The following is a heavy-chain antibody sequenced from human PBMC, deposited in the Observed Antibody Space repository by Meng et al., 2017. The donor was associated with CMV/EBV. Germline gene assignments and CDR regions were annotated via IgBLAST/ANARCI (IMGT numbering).Heavy chain of an antibody. CDR1: GGSVSINY. J-gene: IGHJ4*02. CDR2: IYTSGCT. V-gene: IGHV4-4*07. Sequence: QSHGAVPGQVQPPSTLSPTCTASGGSVSINYGSWIRHPAGKGLAWIGRIYTSGCTNYNPSLNSRVTMSVDTSKNQFSLQLSSVTAADTAVYYCARGPEVDYGDYVGLDYWGQGTLVTVSS. D-gene: IGHD4-17*01. CDR3: ARGPEVDYGDYVGLDY.